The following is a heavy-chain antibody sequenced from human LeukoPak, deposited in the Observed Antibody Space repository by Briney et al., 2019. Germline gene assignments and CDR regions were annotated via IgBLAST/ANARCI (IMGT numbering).Heavy chain of an antibody. CDR3: VXXXXYSSSQMDS. CDR1: GFTFKSYA. D-gene: IGHD6-6*01. CDR2: INTNGANT. Sequence: GGSLRLSCSASGFTFKSYAMHWVRQAPGKGLEYVSSINTNGANTYYADSVKGRFTISRDNSRNTVYVQMNSLTPEDTAVYYCVXXXXYSSSQMDSWGQGTLVTVSS. J-gene: IGHJ4*02. V-gene: IGHV3-64*05.